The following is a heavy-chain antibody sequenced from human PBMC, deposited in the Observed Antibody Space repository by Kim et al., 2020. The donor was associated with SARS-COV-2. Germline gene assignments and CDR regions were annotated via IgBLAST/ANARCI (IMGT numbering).Heavy chain of an antibody. V-gene: IGHV3-9*01. Sequence: GGSLRLSCAASGFTFDDYAMHWVRQAPGKGLEWVSGISWNSGSIGYADSVKGRFTISRDNAKNSLYLQMNSLRAEDTALYYCAKDISEIPLLWFGDSTGAFDIWGQGTMVTVSS. J-gene: IGHJ3*02. CDR1: GFTFDDYA. CDR3: AKDISEIPLLWFGDSTGAFDI. D-gene: IGHD3-10*01. CDR2: ISWNSGSI.